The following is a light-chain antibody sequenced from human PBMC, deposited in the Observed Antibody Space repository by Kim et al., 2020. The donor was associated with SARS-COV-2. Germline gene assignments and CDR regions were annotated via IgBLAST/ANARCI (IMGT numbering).Light chain of an antibody. V-gene: IGLV3-19*01. Sequence: LGQTIRITCQGDALRSYYASWYQQKPGQAPVLVIYGKNNRPSGIPDRFSGSSSGNTASLTITGAQAEDEADYYCNSRDSSGNHYVFGTGTKVTVL. CDR1: ALRSYY. CDR3: NSRDSSGNHYV. CDR2: GKN. J-gene: IGLJ1*01.